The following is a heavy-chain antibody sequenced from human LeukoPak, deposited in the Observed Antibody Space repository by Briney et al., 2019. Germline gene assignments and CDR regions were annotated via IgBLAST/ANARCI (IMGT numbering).Heavy chain of an antibody. Sequence: PGGSLRLSCAASGFTFNTYAMSWVRQAPGKGLEWVSTVSTSGGSTYYADSVKGRFTISRDNSKNTQYLQMNSLRAEDTAIYYCLGYCSGGRCYSGGHWGQGTLVTVSS. CDR3: LGYCSGGRCYSGGH. V-gene: IGHV3-23*01. J-gene: IGHJ4*02. D-gene: IGHD2-15*01. CDR2: VSTSGGST. CDR1: GFTFNTYA.